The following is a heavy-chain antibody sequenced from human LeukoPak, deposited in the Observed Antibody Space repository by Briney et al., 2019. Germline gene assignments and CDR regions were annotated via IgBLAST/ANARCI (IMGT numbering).Heavy chain of an antibody. CDR2: IKSKAGGGTP. D-gene: IGHD6-13*01. J-gene: IGHJ4*02. CDR1: GFTFIDAW. CDR3: ATIRDSSSWAFDY. V-gene: IGHV3-15*01. Sequence: PGGSLRLSCAASGFTFIDAWMSWVRQAPGKGLEWVGRIKSKAGGGTPDYAAPVKGRFTISRDDSQNTLYVQMDSLTTDDTAVYYCATIRDSSSWAFDYWGQGTLVTVSS.